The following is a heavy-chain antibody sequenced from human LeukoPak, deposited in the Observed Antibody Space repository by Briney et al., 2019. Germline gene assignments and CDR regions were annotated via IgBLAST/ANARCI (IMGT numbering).Heavy chain of an antibody. CDR1: GYTFTSYD. CDR2: MNPNSGNT. CDR3: ARDPPTMVRGVIPKRESPSNFDY. J-gene: IGHJ4*02. D-gene: IGHD3-10*01. V-gene: IGHV1-8*01. Sequence: ASVKVSCKASGYTFTSYDINWVRQATGQGLEWMGWMNPNSGNTGYAQKLQGRVTMTTDTSTSTAYMELRSLRSDDTAVYYCARDPPTMVRGVIPKRESPSNFDYWGQGTLVTVSS.